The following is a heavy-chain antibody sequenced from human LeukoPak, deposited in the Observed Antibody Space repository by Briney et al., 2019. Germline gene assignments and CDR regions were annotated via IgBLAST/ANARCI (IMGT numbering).Heavy chain of an antibody. J-gene: IGHJ4*02. CDR3: AREPFGIGYYYNLPLDY. D-gene: IGHD3-3*01. Sequence: RPGGSLRLSCAASGFTFSSYAMSWVRQAPGKGLEWVSAISGSGGSTYYADSVKGRFTISRDNSKNTLYLQMNSLRAEDTAVYYCAREPFGIGYYYNLPLDYWAREPWSPSPQ. CDR1: GFTFSSYA. V-gene: IGHV3-23*01. CDR2: ISGSGGST.